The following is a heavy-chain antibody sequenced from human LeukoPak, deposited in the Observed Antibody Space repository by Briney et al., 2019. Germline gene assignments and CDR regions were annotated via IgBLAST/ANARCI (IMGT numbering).Heavy chain of an antibody. J-gene: IGHJ4*02. V-gene: IGHV1-8*02. CDR3: GRPLQRGSWTQRALDY. Sequence: ASVKVSCKASGGTFSSYAISWVRQATGQGLEWMGWMNPNSGNAGYAQRFQGRVTMTRNNSISTAYMELTSLRSEDTAVYYCGRPLQRGSWTQRALDYWGQGTLVTVSS. CDR1: GGTFSSYA. D-gene: IGHD3-10*01. CDR2: MNPNSGNA.